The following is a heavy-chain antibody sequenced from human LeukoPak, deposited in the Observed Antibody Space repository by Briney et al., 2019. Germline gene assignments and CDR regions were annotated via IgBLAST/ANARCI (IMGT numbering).Heavy chain of an antibody. Sequence: GGSLRLSCAASGFTFSSYAMHWVRQAPGKGLEWVAVIASDGRDKKYVDSVKGRFTISIDNSRNTLFLQMNSLRPEDTAVYYCAKDRAVGSAIYDFDYWGQGNLVTVSS. D-gene: IGHD3-3*01. CDR2: IASDGRDK. CDR1: GFTFSSYA. CDR3: AKDRAVGSAIYDFDY. J-gene: IGHJ4*02. V-gene: IGHV3-30*18.